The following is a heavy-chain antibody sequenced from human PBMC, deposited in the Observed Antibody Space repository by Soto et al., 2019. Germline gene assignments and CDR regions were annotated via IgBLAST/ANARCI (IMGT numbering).Heavy chain of an antibody. CDR1: GFTFSGSA. Sequence: PGGSLRLSCAASGFTFSGSAMHWVRQASGKGLEWVSAISGSGGSTYYADSVKGRFTISRDNSKNTLYLQMNSLRAEDTAVYYCAKGGSSINYWGQGTLVTVSS. V-gene: IGHV3-23*01. CDR2: ISGSGGST. CDR3: AKGGSSINY. J-gene: IGHJ4*02. D-gene: IGHD6-6*01.